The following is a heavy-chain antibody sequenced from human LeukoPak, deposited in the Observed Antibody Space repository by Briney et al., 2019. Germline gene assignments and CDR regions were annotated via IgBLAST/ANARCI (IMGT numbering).Heavy chain of an antibody. CDR2: IYSGGST. Sequence: EGSLRLSCAASWFTVSSNYMSWVRQAPGKGLEWVSVIYSGGSTYYADSVKGRFTISRDNSKNTLYLQMNSLRAEDTAVYYCASGGNSSITMVRGVIGHWGQGTLVTVSS. CDR1: WFTVSSNY. V-gene: IGHV3-53*01. D-gene: IGHD3-10*01. J-gene: IGHJ4*02. CDR3: ASGGNSSITMVRGVIGH.